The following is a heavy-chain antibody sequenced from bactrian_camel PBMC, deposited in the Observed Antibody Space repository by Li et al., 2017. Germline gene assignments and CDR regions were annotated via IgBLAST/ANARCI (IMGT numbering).Heavy chain of an antibody. CDR3: AAAIPVVAGGGWYY. J-gene: IGHJ4*01. D-gene: IGHD6*01. CDR2: IDDGANRI. V-gene: IGHV3S1*01. CDR1: GFTMSRSW. Sequence: QLVESGGGLVQTSGSLRLSCEASGFTMSRSWMHWVRQAPGKGLEWVSTIDDGANRIYYVDSVKGRFTISRDNAKNTVWLQMNSLKSDDTALYYCAAAIPVVAGGGWYYWGQGTQVTVS.